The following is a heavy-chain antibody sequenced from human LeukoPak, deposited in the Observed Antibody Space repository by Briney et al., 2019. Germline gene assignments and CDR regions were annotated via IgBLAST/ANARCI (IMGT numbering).Heavy chain of an antibody. CDR1: GGSISSYY. J-gene: IGHJ4*02. CDR2: IYTSGTT. D-gene: IGHD4-17*01. Sequence: KPSETVSLTCTVSGGSISSYYWSWIRQPAGKGLEWIGRIYTSGTTHYNPSLKSRVTMSVDTSKNQFSLKLSSVTAADTAVYYCARLSTVTTSFDYWGQGTLVTVSS. V-gene: IGHV4-4*07. CDR3: ARLSTVTTSFDY.